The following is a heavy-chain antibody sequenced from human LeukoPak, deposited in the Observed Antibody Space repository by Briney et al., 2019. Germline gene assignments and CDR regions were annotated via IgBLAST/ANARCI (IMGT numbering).Heavy chain of an antibody. CDR3: ARDRGYYDSSGYHEAYFDY. J-gene: IGHJ4*02. D-gene: IGHD3-22*01. V-gene: IGHV3-11*04. Sequence: GGSLRLSCAASGFTFSDYYISWIRQAPGKGLECVSYITSSGSGSVIYYADSVKGRFTISRDNSKNTLYLQMNSLRAEDTAVYYCARDRGYYDSSGYHEAYFDYWGQGTLVTVSS. CDR2: ITSSGSGSVI. CDR1: GFTFSDYY.